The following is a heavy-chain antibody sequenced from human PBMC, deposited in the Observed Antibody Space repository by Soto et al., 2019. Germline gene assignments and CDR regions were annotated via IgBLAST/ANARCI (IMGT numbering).Heavy chain of an antibody. V-gene: IGHV1-18*01. CDR1: GYTFTSYG. Sequence: QVQLVQSGAEVKKPGASVKVSCKASGYTFTSYGISWVRQAPGQGLGWMGWISAYNGNTNYAQKLQGRVTMTTDTSTSTAYMELRSLRSDDTAVYYCARLGGGYYYYYYGMDVWGQGTTVTVSS. D-gene: IGHD2-15*01. CDR2: ISAYNGNT. J-gene: IGHJ6*02. CDR3: ARLGGGYYYYYYGMDV.